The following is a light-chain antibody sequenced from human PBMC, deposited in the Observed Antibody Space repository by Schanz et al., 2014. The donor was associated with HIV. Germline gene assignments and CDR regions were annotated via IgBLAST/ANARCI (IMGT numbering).Light chain of an antibody. Sequence: EIVLTQSPGTLSLSPGERATLSCRASQSVTSRYLAWYKQKHGQAPRLLIFDASIRATGVPARFSGGGSGTEFTLTISRLQSEDFAVYYCQQYNDWPPITFGQGTRLESK. CDR2: DAS. J-gene: IGKJ5*01. V-gene: IGKV3-15*01. CDR1: QSVTSRY. CDR3: QQYNDWPPIT.